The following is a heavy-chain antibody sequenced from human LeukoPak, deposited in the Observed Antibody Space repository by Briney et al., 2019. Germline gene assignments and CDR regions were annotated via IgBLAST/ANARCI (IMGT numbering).Heavy chain of an antibody. V-gene: IGHV3-23*01. CDR3: AKVRGGSWNAFDI. Sequence: GGSLRLSCAASGFTFSSYAMSWVRQASGKGLEWVSAISGSGGSTYYADSVKGRFTISRDNSKNTLYLQMNSLRAEDTAVYYCAKVRGGSWNAFDIWGQGTMVTVSS. D-gene: IGHD2-15*01. J-gene: IGHJ3*02. CDR1: GFTFSSYA. CDR2: ISGSGGST.